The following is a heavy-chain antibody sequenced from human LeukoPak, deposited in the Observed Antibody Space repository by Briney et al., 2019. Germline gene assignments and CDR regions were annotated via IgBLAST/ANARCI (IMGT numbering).Heavy chain of an antibody. J-gene: IGHJ4*02. CDR3: AIAAAGIEEEKFDY. D-gene: IGHD6-13*01. Sequence: SETLSLTCAVSGGSISSSNWWSWVRQPPGKGLEWIGEIYHSGSTNYNPSLKSRVTISVDKSKNQFSLKLSSVTAADTAVYYCAIAAAGIEEEKFDYWGQGTLVTVSS. CDR1: GGSISSSNW. V-gene: IGHV4-4*02. CDR2: IYHSGST.